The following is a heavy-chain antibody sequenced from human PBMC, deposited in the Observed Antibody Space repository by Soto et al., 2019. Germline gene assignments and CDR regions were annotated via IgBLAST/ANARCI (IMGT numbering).Heavy chain of an antibody. CDR3: ASESPRSGYYYYGMDV. CDR2: INPSGGST. CDR1: GYTFTSYY. V-gene: IGHV1-46*01. J-gene: IGHJ6*02. Sequence: WASVKVSCKASGYTFTSYYMHWVRQAPGQGLEWMGIINPSGGSTSYAQKFQSRVTMTRDTSTSTVYMEMSSLTSEDKSVYYCASESPRSGYYYYGMDVWGQGTTVTVSS. D-gene: IGHD3-3*01.